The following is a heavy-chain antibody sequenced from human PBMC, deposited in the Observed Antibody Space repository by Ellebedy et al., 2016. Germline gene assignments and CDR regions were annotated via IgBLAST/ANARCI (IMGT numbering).Heavy chain of an antibody. CDR1: GFTFSSYS. V-gene: IGHV3-7*03. Sequence: GESLKISCAASGFTFSSYSMNWVRQAPGKGLEWVANINQGATEKNYLDSVKGRFTISRDNAESSVNLQMNSLRVEDTAVYYCARGHYGMDVWGQGTTVIVSS. CDR3: ARGHYGMDV. CDR2: INQGATEK. J-gene: IGHJ6*02.